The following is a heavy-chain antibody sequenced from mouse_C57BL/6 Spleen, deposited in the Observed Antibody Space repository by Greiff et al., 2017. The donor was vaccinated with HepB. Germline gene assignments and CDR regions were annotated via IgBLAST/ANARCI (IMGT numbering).Heavy chain of an antibody. Sequence: VQLQQSGAELVMPGASVKLSCKASGYTFTSYWMHWVKQRPGQGLEWIGEIDPSDSYTNYNQKFKGKSTLTVDKSSSTAYMQLSSLTSEDSAVYYCARGKPPYFDVWGTGTTVTVSS. CDR2: IDPSDSYT. J-gene: IGHJ1*03. CDR1: GYTFTSYW. CDR3: ARGKPPYFDV. V-gene: IGHV1-69*01.